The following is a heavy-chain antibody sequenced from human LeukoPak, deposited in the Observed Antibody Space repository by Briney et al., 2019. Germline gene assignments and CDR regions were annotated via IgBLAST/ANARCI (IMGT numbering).Heavy chain of an antibody. D-gene: IGHD6-19*01. CDR3: ARVIAVADY. CDR1: GFTFNTYS. J-gene: IGHJ4*02. CDR2: ISSSSSTI. V-gene: IGHV3-48*04. Sequence: GGSLRLSCAASGFTFNTYSMNWVRQAPGKGLEWVSYISSSSSTIYYADSVKGRFTISRDNAKNSLYLQKNSLRAEDTAVYYCARVIAVADYWGQGTLVTVSS.